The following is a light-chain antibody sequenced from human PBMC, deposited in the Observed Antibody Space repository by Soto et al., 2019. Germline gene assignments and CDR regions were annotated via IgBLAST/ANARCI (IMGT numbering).Light chain of an antibody. CDR1: QSVSNF. CDR3: QQYNIWPPLT. Sequence: EKVMTQSPATLSMSPGERATLSCRASQSVSNFLAWYQQKPGQAPRLLIYGASTRATGVPARFSGSGSGTEFTLTISSLQSEDFAVYYCQQYNIWPPLTFGGGTKVEIK. V-gene: IGKV3-15*01. CDR2: GAS. J-gene: IGKJ4*01.